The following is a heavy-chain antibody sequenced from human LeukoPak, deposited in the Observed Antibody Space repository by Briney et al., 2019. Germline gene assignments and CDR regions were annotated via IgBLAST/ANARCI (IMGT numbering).Heavy chain of an antibody. CDR2: IIPILGIA. D-gene: IGHD4-17*01. V-gene: IGHV1-69*04. J-gene: IGHJ4*02. CDR1: GGTFSSYA. CDR3: ARDVTGDYFFDY. Sequence: SVKVSCKASGGTFSSYAISWVRQAPGQGLEWMGRIIPILGIANYAQKFQGRVTITADKSTSTAYMELSSLRSEDTAVYYCARDVTGDYFFDYWGLGTLVTVSS.